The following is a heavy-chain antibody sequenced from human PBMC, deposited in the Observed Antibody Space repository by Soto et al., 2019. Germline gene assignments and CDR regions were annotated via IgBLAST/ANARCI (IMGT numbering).Heavy chain of an antibody. CDR1: GFSLSNIRMG. CDR3: ARTPSMALELTRYYYGMDV. D-gene: IGHD1-7*01. J-gene: IGHJ6*02. CDR2: ILSNGEE. V-gene: IGHV2-26*01. Sequence: QVTLKESGPVLVKPTETLTLTCTVSGFSLSNIRMGVSWIRQPPGKALEWLAPILSNGEESYSTSLQSRLTSSKDASESRVVLTMTNMDPVDTATYYCARTPSMALELTRYYYGMDVWGQGTTVTVSS.